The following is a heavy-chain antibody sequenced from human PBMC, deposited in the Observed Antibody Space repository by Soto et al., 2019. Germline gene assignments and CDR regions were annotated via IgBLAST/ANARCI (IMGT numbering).Heavy chain of an antibody. CDR2: TTYDGGIK. D-gene: IGHD5-12*01. CDR3: AGALESPYFGYGVNF. CDR1: GFSFSSYG. J-gene: IGHJ6*02. Sequence: QVQLVESGGGVVQPGRSLRLSCAASGFSFSSYGMEWVRLAPGKGLEWVAATTYDGGIKHYVDSVKGRFTISRDNSKNMLYLQMNSRRVEDTATYYCAGALESPYFGYGVNFWGQGTTVTVSS. V-gene: IGHV3-30*03.